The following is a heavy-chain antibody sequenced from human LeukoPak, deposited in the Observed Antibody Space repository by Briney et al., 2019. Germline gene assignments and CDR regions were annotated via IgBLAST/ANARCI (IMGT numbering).Heavy chain of an antibody. D-gene: IGHD3-10*01. J-gene: IGHJ4*02. Sequence: SETLSLTCTVSGYSISSGYYWGWIRPPPEKGLEWIGSIYHSGSTYYNPSLKSRVTISVDTSKNQFSLKLSSVTAADTAVYYCARADRKYYGSGSYYPVYYFDYWGQGTLVTVSS. CDR2: IYHSGST. CDR1: GYSISSGYY. V-gene: IGHV4-38-2*02. CDR3: ARADRKYYGSGSYYPVYYFDY.